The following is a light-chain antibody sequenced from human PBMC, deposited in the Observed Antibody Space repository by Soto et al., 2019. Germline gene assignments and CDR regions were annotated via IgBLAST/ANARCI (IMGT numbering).Light chain of an antibody. Sequence: QSALTQPASVSGSPGQSIAISCTGSSNDIGNYNYVSWFQQHPGKVPKLMIYEVTHRPSGVSDRFSGSKSANTASLTISGLQADDEADYYCCSFTTRSTWVFGGGTKLTVL. CDR2: EVT. CDR1: SNDIGNYNY. CDR3: CSFTTRSTWV. V-gene: IGLV2-14*01. J-gene: IGLJ3*02.